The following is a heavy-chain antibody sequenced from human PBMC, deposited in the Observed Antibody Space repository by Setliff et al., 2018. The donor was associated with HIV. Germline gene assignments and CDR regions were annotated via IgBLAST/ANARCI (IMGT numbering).Heavy chain of an antibody. V-gene: IGHV4-30-4*08. D-gene: IGHD6-19*01. J-gene: IGHJ4*02. Sequence: SETLSLTCTVAGGSISSGEYFLSWTRQAQGKGLEWIGCIYYSESAYYNPTLQSRVTISVDTSKNQVSLQLNSMTAADTAVYFCVRGPQWLVQKGRVYYFDYWGQGALVTVSS. CDR2: IYYSESA. CDR3: VRGPQWLVQKGRVYYFDY. CDR1: GGSISSGEYF.